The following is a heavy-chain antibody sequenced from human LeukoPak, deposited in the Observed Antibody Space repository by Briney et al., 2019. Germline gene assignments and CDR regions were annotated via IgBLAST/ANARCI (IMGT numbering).Heavy chain of an antibody. V-gene: IGHV3-21*01. Sequence: GGSLRLSCAASGFIFNSYTMNWVRQAPGKGLEWVSSISSGSSYIYYADSVKGRFTISRDNAKNSLYLQMNSLRAEDTAVYYCARDGGATLFDYWGQGTLVTVSS. CDR1: GFIFNSYT. CDR2: ISSGSSYI. J-gene: IGHJ4*02. D-gene: IGHD1-26*01. CDR3: ARDGGATLFDY.